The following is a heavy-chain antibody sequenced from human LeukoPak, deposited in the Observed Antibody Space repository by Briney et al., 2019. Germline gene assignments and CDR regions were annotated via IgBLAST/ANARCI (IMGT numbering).Heavy chain of an antibody. J-gene: IGHJ4*02. CDR1: GFTFSSHW. D-gene: IGHD3-22*01. Sequence: GGSLRLSCAASGFTFSSHWMHWVRQAPGKGLVWVSRINSDGSSISYVDSVKGRFTISGDNAKNSLYLQMNSLRAEDTAVYYCARDKSVYYDTSGSRFDYWGQGTLVTVSS. CDR2: INSDGSSI. CDR3: ARDKSVYYDTSGSRFDY. V-gene: IGHV3-74*01.